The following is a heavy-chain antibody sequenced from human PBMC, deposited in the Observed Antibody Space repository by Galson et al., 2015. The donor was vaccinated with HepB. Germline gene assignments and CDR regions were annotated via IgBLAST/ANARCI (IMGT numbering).Heavy chain of an antibody. CDR1: GYIFTSYG. V-gene: IGHV1-18*01. J-gene: IGHJ3*02. Sequence: SVKVSCKASGYIFTSYGVSWVRRAPGQGLEWMGWISGYNDDTNHGQRLQGRLIMTTDTSASTAYMELRSLSTDDTAVYYCASNTSDNNGFDIWGQGTMVTISS. CDR2: ISGYNDDT. D-gene: IGHD1-1*01. CDR3: ASNTSDNNGFDI.